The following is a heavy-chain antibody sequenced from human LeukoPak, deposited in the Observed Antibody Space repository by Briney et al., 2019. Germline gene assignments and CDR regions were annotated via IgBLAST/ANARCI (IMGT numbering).Heavy chain of an antibody. CDR3: ARGFETAPATALQGPYNWFDP. J-gene: IGHJ5*02. CDR1: GGTFSSYA. V-gene: IGHV1-69*13. D-gene: IGHD2-2*02. Sequence: SVKVSCKASGGTFSSYAISWVRQAPGQGLEWMGGIIPIFGTANYAQKFQGRVTITADESTSTAYMELSSLRSEDTAVCYCARGFETAPATALQGPYNWFDPWGQGTLVTVSS. CDR2: IIPIFGTA.